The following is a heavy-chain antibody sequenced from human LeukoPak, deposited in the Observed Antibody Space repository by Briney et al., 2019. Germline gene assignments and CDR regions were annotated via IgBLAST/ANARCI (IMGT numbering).Heavy chain of an antibody. Sequence: GGSLRLSCAASGFTFSDNWMHWVRQAPGKGLVWVSRIEGDGTGTVYVDSVKGRFTISRDNAKNTLYLQMTSLRAEETAVYYCTRDYYYRMDVRGKGTTVTVSS. J-gene: IGHJ6*04. V-gene: IGHV3-74*01. CDR1: GFTFSDNW. CDR3: TRDYYYRMDV. CDR2: IEGDGTGT.